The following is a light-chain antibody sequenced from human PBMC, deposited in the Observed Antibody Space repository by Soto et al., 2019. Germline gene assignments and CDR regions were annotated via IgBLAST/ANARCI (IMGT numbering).Light chain of an antibody. CDR2: KAS. J-gene: IGKJ4*01. CDR1: QSVSSW. CDR3: QHYSTYPLT. V-gene: IGKV1-5*03. Sequence: DIQMTQSPSTLSASVGDRVTITCRASQSVSSWLAWYQQKPGKAPNLLIYKASTLESGVPSRFSGSGSGTEFILTISGLQPDDFANYYCQHYSTYPLTFGGGPRWIS.